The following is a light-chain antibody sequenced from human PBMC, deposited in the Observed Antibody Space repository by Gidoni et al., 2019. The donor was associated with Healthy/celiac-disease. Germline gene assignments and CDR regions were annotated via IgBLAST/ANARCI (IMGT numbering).Light chain of an antibody. Sequence: DIQMTQSPSSLSASVGDSVTITCRASQSISSYLNWYQQKPGKAPKLLIYAASSLQSGVPSRCSGSGSGTDFTLTISSLQPEDFATYYCQQSYSTPRFTFGPGTKVDIK. CDR3: QQSYSTPRFT. V-gene: IGKV1-39*01. CDR1: QSISSY. CDR2: AAS. J-gene: IGKJ3*01.